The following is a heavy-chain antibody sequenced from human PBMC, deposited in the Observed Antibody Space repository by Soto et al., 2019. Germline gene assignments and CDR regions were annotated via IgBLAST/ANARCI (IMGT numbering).Heavy chain of an antibody. CDR2: ISPGDSDT. CDR3: ARIRGGEAKWLLDY. Sequence: EVQLVQSGAEVKKPGEPLKISCTGSGYSFTSYWIGGVRPMPGKGLEWMGIISPGDSDTRSSPSFHGQVTISADKSIATAYLKWSSLKESDTAIYYCARIRGGEAKWLLDYWGQGTLVTVSS. CDR1: GYSFTSYW. D-gene: IGHD5-12*01. J-gene: IGHJ4*02. V-gene: IGHV5-51*03.